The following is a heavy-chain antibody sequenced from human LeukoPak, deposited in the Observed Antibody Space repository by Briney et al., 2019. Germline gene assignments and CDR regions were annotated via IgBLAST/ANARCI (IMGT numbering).Heavy chain of an antibody. CDR1: GGCVSGYY. J-gene: IGHJ6*03. Sequence: PSETLSLTCTVSGGCVSGYYWSWIRQPAGKGLEWIGHIYTSGSSNYNPSLRSRVTMSVDTSKNQFSLKLSSVTAADTAVYYCARLYCSSTRCFNYMDVWGKGTTVTVSS. CDR3: ARLYCSSTRCFNYMDV. D-gene: IGHD2-2*01. V-gene: IGHV4-4*07. CDR2: IYTSGSS.